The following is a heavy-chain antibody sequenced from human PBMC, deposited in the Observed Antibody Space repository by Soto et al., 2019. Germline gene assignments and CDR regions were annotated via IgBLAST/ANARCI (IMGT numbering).Heavy chain of an antibody. D-gene: IGHD6-19*01. CDR3: ARHYPIALAGYYYYGMDV. J-gene: IGHJ6*02. CDR2: IDPSDSYT. CDR1: GYSFTSYW. V-gene: IGHV5-10-1*01. Sequence: PGESLKISCKGSGYSFTSYWISWVRQMPGKGLEWMGRIDPSDSYTNYSPSFQGHVTISADKSISTAYLQWSSLKASDTAMYYCARHYPIALAGYYYYGMDVWGQGTTVAVSS.